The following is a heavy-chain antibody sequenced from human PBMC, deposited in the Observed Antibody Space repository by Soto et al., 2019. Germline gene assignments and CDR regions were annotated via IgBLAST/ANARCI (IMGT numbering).Heavy chain of an antibody. CDR3: VMVDNYVTPTPQDV. J-gene: IGHJ6*02. D-gene: IGHD3-16*01. V-gene: IGHV1-3*01. Sequence: GASVKVSCKASGYTFTSYAMHWVRQAPGQRLEWMGWINAGIGDTEYSQKFQGRVTITRDTSASTAYMELSSLRSEDTAVYYCVMVDNYVTPTPQDVWSQGTTVTVSS. CDR2: INAGIGDT. CDR1: GYTFTSYA.